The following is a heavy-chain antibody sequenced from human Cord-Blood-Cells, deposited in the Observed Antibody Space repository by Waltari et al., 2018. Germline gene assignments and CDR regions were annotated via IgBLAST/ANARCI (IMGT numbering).Heavy chain of an antibody. CDR3: ARGNDYGDY. Sequence: QVQLVESGGGVVQPGRSLRLSCAASGFTCRSYGMPWVRQAPGKGLEWVAVIWYDGSNKYYADSVKGRFTISRDNSKNTLYLQMNSLRAEDTAVYYCARGNDYGDYWGQGTLVTVSS. V-gene: IGHV3-33*01. J-gene: IGHJ4*02. CDR1: GFTCRSYG. CDR2: IWYDGSNK.